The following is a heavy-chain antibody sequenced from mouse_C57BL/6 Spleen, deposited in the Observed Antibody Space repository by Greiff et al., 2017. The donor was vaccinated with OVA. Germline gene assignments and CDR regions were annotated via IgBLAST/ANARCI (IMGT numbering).Heavy chain of an antibody. CDR1: GFTFSSYG. J-gene: IGHJ2*01. D-gene: IGHD2-2*01. CDR3: ARHGRAYGYDGENYFDY. Sequence: EVHLVESGGDLVKPGGSLKLSCAASGFTFSSYGMSWVRQTPDKRLEWVATISSGGSYTYYPDSVKGRFTISRDNAKNTLYLQMGSLKSEDTAMYYCARHGRAYGYDGENYFDYWGQVTTLTVSS. CDR2: ISSGGSYT. V-gene: IGHV5-6*01.